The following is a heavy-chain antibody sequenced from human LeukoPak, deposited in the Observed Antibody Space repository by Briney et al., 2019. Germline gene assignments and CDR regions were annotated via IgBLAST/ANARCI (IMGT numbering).Heavy chain of an antibody. Sequence: SETLSLTCTVSGGSISSFYWSWIRQPPGKGLEWIGYIYYSGSTNYNPSLRSRVTISVDTSKNQFSLNLRSVTAADTAIYYCARYYGSGSYDYWGQGTLVTLSS. CDR3: ARYYGSGSYDY. CDR2: IYYSGST. J-gene: IGHJ4*02. V-gene: IGHV4-59*01. CDR1: GGSISSFY. D-gene: IGHD3-10*01.